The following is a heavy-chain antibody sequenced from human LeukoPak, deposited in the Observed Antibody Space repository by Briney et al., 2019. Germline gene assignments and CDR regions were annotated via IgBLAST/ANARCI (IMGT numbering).Heavy chain of an antibody. CDR1: GYSFTNYY. CDR2: INPSGNST. Sequence: GVSVKVSCKTSGYSFTNYYTHWVRQAPGQGLEWMGIINPSGNSTRYAQIFQDRITMTRDTSTSTVYMELSSLRSEDTAVYYCARGYSSGYRIDYWGQGTPVTVSS. CDR3: ARGYSSGYRIDY. V-gene: IGHV1-46*01. J-gene: IGHJ4*02. D-gene: IGHD6-19*01.